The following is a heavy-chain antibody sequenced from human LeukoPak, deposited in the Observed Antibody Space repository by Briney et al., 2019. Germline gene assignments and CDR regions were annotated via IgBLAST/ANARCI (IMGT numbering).Heavy chain of an antibody. Sequence: PSETLSLTCTVSGGSMSSYYWNWIRQPPGEGLEWIGYIYYSGSTNYNPSLKSRVTISVDTSKNQFSLKLSSVTAADTAVYYCARKTDTAMDVDAFDIWGQGTMVTVSS. D-gene: IGHD5-18*01. J-gene: IGHJ3*02. CDR3: ARKTDTAMDVDAFDI. CDR2: IYYSGST. CDR1: GGSMSSYY. V-gene: IGHV4-59*01.